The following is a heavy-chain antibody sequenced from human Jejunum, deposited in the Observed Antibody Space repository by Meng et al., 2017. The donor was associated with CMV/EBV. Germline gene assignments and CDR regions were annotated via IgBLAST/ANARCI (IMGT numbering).Heavy chain of an antibody. CDR2: VYYSGNT. D-gene: IGHD3-16*01. CDR3: ARSGGVSPRRTYFDY. CDR1: DGSVSTYD. J-gene: IGHJ4*02. Sequence: SDGSVSTYDWSWIRQPPGKGLEWIGYVYYSGNTKYNPSLKSRVIVSLDTSKNQFSLKLSSVTAADTAMYYCARSGGVSPRRTYFDYWGQGTLVTVSS. V-gene: IGHV4-59*02.